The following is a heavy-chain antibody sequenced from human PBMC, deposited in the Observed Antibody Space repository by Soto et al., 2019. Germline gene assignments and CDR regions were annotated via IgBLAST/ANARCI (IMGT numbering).Heavy chain of an antibody. Sequence: PSETLSLTCTVSGGSISSSSYYWGWIRQPPGKGLEWIGSIFYSGSTYYNPSLKSRVTISVDRSKNQFSLKLSSVTAADTAVYYCARGEVVALGYWGQGILVTVSS. CDR2: IFYSGST. V-gene: IGHV4-39*07. D-gene: IGHD2-15*01. CDR3: ARGEVVALGY. J-gene: IGHJ4*02. CDR1: GGSISSSSYY.